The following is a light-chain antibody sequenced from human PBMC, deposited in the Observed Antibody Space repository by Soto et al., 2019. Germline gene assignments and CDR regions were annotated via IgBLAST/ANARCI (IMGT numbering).Light chain of an antibody. CDR3: SSSAGSNNVL. CDR2: EVN. J-gene: IGLJ3*02. Sequence: QSALTQPPSASGSPGQSVTISCTGTTSDVGGYNSVSWYQQHPGKAPKVMIFEVNKRPSGVPDRFSGSKSGNTASLTVSGLHAEDDADYYCSSSAGSNNVLFGGGTKLTVL. CDR1: TSDVGGYNS. V-gene: IGLV2-8*01.